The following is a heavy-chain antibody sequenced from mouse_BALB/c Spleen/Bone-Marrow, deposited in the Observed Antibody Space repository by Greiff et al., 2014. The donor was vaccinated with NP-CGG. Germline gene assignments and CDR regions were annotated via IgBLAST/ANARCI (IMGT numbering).Heavy chain of an antibody. Sequence: VQLQQSGAELVKPGASVKLSCTASGFNIKDTYMHWVKQRPEQGLEWIGRIDPANGNTKYDPKFQGKATITADTSSNTAYLQXXXXXXEDTAVYCCASYYYGSSSFAYWGQGALVTVSA. D-gene: IGHD1-1*01. CDR2: IDPANGNT. V-gene: IGHV14-3*02. J-gene: IGHJ3*01. CDR1: GFNIKDTY. CDR3: ASYYYGSSSFAY.